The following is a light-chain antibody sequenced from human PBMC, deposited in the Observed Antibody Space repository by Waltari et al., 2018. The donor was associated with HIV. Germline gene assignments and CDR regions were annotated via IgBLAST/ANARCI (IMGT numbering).Light chain of an antibody. V-gene: IGLV1-47*01. CDR1: SSKIGNNY. Sequence: QSVLTQPPSASGTPGQRITISCSGSSSKIGNNYVHWYQHLPGTAPKLLIYRNNQRASGFPDRFSGSKSGTSASLAISGLRSEDEADYYWVTRADRSSGPVVFGGGTKVTGL. J-gene: IGLJ2*01. CDR2: RNN. CDR3: VTRADRSSGPVV.